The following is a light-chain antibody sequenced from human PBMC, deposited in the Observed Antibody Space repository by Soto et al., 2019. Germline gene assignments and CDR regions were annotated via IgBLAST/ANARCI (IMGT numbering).Light chain of an antibody. CDR3: NSYTSSHVWV. V-gene: IGLV2-14*01. Sequence: QSVLTQPASVSGSPGQSITISCTGTSSDIGAYNFVSWYQQHPDKAPKLMIYEVSNRPSGVSNRFSGSKSGNTASLTISGLQAEDEADYYCNSYTSSHVWVFGGGTKLTVL. J-gene: IGLJ3*02. CDR1: SSDIGAYNF. CDR2: EVS.